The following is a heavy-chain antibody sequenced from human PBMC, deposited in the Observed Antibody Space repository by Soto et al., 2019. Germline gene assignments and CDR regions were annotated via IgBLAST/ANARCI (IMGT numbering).Heavy chain of an antibody. CDR2: VSSSGNT. Sequence: SETLSLTCTVSGDSLGNYYWFWIRQPVGKGPEWIGRVSSSGNTNANPTLNSRATMSIDTSKNQFSLRLRSETAADTAVYYCARADYEILTGSYAMDVWGQGTTVTVSS. V-gene: IGHV4-4*07. J-gene: IGHJ6*02. CDR1: GDSLGNYY. CDR3: ARADYEILTGSYAMDV. D-gene: IGHD3-9*01.